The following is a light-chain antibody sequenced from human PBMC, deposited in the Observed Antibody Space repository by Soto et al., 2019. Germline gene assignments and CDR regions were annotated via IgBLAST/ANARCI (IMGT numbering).Light chain of an antibody. J-gene: IGKJ1*01. Sequence: EIVMTQSPATLSVSPGERATLSCRASQSVSNNLAWYQQRPGQAPSLLIYGASSRATGIPDRFSGSGSGTDFTLTISRLEPEDFAVYYCQQYGSSPRTFGQGTKVDIK. V-gene: IGKV3-20*01. CDR2: GAS. CDR1: QSVSNN. CDR3: QQYGSSPRT.